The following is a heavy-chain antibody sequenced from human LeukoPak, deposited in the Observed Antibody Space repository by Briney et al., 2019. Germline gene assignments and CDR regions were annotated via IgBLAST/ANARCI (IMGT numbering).Heavy chain of an antibody. J-gene: IGHJ5*02. CDR1: GFTFSSYS. D-gene: IGHD3-22*01. CDR2: ISSNSSYI. V-gene: IGHV3-21*01. CDR3: ARDRRGDYYDSSGRRDNWFDP. Sequence: GGSLRLSCAASGFTFSSYSMNWVRQAPGKGLEWVSPISSNSSYIYYADSVKGRFTISRDNAKNSLYLQMNSLRAEDTAVYYCARDRRGDYYDSSGRRDNWFDPWGQGTLVTVSS.